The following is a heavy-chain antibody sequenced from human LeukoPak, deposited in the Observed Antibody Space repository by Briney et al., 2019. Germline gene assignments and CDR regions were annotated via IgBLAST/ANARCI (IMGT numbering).Heavy chain of an antibody. Sequence: ASVKVSCKASGYTFSNYDINWVRQATGQGLEWMGWMNPHSDNTGYAQKFQGRITITRNTSISTAYMELSSLRSEDTAVYYCARGYCTSTSCSFDPWGQGTLVTVSS. CDR3: ARGYCTSTSCSFDP. J-gene: IGHJ5*02. D-gene: IGHD2-2*01. CDR2: MNPHSDNT. CDR1: GYTFSNYD. V-gene: IGHV1-8*03.